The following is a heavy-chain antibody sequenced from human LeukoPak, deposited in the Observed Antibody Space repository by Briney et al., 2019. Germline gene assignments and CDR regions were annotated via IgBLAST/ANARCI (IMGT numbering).Heavy chain of an antibody. D-gene: IGHD3-22*01. CDR1: GYTFTGYY. CDR3: ARGRSSYYDSSGYSY. Sequence: ASVKVSCKASGYTFTGYYMHWVRQAPGQGLEWMGWINPNSGGTNYAQKFQGRVTMTRDTSISTAYMELSRLRSDDTAVYYCARGRSSYYDSSGYSYWGQGTLVTVSS. J-gene: IGHJ4*02. V-gene: IGHV1-2*02. CDR2: INPNSGGT.